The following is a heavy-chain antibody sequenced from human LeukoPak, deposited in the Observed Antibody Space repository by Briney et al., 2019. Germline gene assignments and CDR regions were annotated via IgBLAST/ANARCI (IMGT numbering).Heavy chain of an antibody. CDR3: AKGRISGDAGLDY. J-gene: IGHJ4*02. V-gene: IGHV3-23*01. CDR1: GFTFTNYA. Sequence: PGGSLRLSCAASGFTFTNYAMSWVRQAPGKGLEGVSSISGSGGDTYYGDSVKGRFTISRDNSKNTLYLQVNSLRAEDTAVFYCAKGRISGDAGLDYWGQGPLVTVSS. D-gene: IGHD6-13*01. CDR2: ISGSGGDT.